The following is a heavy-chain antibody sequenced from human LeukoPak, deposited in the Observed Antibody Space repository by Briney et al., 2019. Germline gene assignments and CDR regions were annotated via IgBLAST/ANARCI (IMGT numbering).Heavy chain of an antibody. V-gene: IGHV4-39*01. CDR1: GGSISSSSYY. Sequence: PSETLSLTCTVSGGSISSSSYYWGWIRQPPGKGLEWIGSIYYSGSTYYNPSLKSRVTISVDTSKNQFSLKLSSVTAADTAVYYCARRPRARKPFRNSSGYNWFDPWGQGTLVTVSS. CDR3: ARRPRARKPFRNSSGYNWFDP. D-gene: IGHD6-19*01. CDR2: IYYSGST. J-gene: IGHJ5*02.